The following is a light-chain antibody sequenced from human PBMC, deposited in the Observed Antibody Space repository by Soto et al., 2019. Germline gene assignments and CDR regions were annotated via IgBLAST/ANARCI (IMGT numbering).Light chain of an antibody. CDR3: CSYAGSYTPRV. J-gene: IGLJ1*01. Sequence: QSALTQPRSVSGSPGQSVTISCTGTSSDVGGYNYVSWYQQHPGKAPKLMIYDVSKRPSGVPDRFSGSKSGNTASLTISGLQAEDEADYYCCSYAGSYTPRVFGTGTKVTGL. CDR2: DVS. V-gene: IGLV2-11*01. CDR1: SSDVGGYNY.